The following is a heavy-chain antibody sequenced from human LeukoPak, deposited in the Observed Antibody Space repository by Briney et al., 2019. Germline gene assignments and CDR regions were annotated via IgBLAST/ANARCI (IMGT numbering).Heavy chain of an antibody. J-gene: IGHJ4*02. CDR2: TYYRSKWYN. Sequence: SQTLSLTCAISGDSVSSNSAAWNLIRQSPSRGLEWLGRTYYRSKWYNDYAVSVKSRITINPDTSKNQFSLQLNSVTPEDTAVYYCAREGSIAVAAPFDYWGQGTLVTVSS. D-gene: IGHD6-19*01. CDR3: AREGSIAVAAPFDY. V-gene: IGHV6-1*01. CDR1: GDSVSSNSAA.